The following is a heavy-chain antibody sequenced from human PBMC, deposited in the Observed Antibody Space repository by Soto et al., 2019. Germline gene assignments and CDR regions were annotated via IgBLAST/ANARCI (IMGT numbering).Heavy chain of an antibody. V-gene: IGHV4-34*01. D-gene: IGHD3-10*01. Sequence: SETLSLTCAVYGGCFSGYDWSWIRQPPGKGLEWIGEINHSGSTNYNPSLKSRVTISVDTSKNQFSLKLSSVTAADTAVYYCASGSYYYYGSGSYYKENWFDPWGQGTLLTVSS. CDR2: INHSGST. J-gene: IGHJ5*02. CDR1: GGCFSGYD. CDR3: ASGSYYYYGSGSYYKENWFDP.